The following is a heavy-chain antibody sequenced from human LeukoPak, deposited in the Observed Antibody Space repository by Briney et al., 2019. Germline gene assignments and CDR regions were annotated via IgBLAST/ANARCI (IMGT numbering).Heavy chain of an antibody. CDR3: ARDARFGELIDY. CDR2: IIYSGST. Sequence: PSETLSLTCVVTGGSIRNGKWWSWVRQPPGKGLEWIGEIIYSGSTHYNPSLKSRVTISVDTSKNQFSLKMSSVTAADTAVYYCARDARFGELIDYWSQGTLVTVSS. CDR1: GGSIRNGKW. D-gene: IGHD3-10*01. J-gene: IGHJ4*02. V-gene: IGHV4-4*02.